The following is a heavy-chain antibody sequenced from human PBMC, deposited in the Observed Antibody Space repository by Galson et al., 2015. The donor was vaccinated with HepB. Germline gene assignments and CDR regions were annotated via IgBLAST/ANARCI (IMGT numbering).Heavy chain of an antibody. D-gene: IGHD3-3*01. J-gene: IGHJ5*02. CDR2: ISGSGGST. CDR3: AKDPTMGQKRIFWFDP. Sequence: SLRLSCAASGFTFSSYAMSWVRQAPGKGLEWVSAISGSGGSTYYADSVKGRFTISRDNSKNTLYLQMNSLRAEDTAVYYCAKDPTMGQKRIFWFDPWGQGTLVTVSS. CDR1: GFTFSSYA. V-gene: IGHV3-23*01.